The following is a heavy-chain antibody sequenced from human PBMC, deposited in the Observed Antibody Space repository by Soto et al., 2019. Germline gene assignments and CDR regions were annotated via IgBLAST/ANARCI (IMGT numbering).Heavy chain of an antibody. CDR2: ISGDGVTT. V-gene: IGHV3-74*01. Sequence: EVQLVESGGDLVQRGGSLRLSCAASGCPFSSYCMHWVRHTPGKGLDWVARISGDGVTTYYADSVTGRFTVSRDNAKNTLSLQISGLRAEDTDVYYCAREYYGLLTGYYTDYWGQGTLVSVSS. J-gene: IGHJ4*02. D-gene: IGHD3-9*01. CDR3: AREYYGLLTGYYTDY. CDR1: GCPFSSYC.